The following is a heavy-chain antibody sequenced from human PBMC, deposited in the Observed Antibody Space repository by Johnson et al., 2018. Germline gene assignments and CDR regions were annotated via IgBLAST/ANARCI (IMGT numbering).Heavy chain of an antibody. CDR3: AKVFRGSSWGPDAFDI. CDR1: GFTFSSYA. V-gene: IGHV3-23*04. Sequence: EVQLVESGGGLVQPGGSLRLSCAASGFTFSSYAMSWVRQAPGKGLEWVSAISGSGGKTYYADSVKGRFTISRDNSKNTLYLQMKSRRAEATAVYYCAKVFRGSSWGPDAFDIWGQGTLVTVSS. D-gene: IGHD6-13*01. J-gene: IGHJ3*02. CDR2: ISGSGGKT.